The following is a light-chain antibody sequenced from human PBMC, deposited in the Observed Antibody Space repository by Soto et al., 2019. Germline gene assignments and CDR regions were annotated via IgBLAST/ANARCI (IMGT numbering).Light chain of an antibody. V-gene: IGLV2-14*01. CDR1: SSDVGGYNY. J-gene: IGLJ1*01. CDR3: SSYTSSSIDYV. Sequence: QSALTQPASVSGSPGQSITISCTGTSSDVGGYNYVSWYQQHPGKAPKLMIYEVSNRPSGASNRFSGSKSGNTASLTISGLQAEDEADYYCSSYTSSSIDYVFGTGTNVTVL. CDR2: EVS.